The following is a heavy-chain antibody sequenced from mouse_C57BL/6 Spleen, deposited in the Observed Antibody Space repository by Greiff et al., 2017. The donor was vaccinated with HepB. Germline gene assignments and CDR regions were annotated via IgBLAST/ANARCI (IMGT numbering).Heavy chain of an antibody. V-gene: IGHV1-7*01. Sequence: VQLQQSGAELAKPGASVKLSCKASGYTFTSYWMHWVKQRPGQGLEWIGYINPSSGYSKYNQKFKDKATLTADKSSSTAYMQLSSLAYADSAVYYCADLDSSGYVDYARDYWGQGTSVTVSS. J-gene: IGHJ4*01. CDR1: GYTFTSYW. CDR3: ADLDSSGYVDYARDY. D-gene: IGHD3-2*02. CDR2: INPSSGYS.